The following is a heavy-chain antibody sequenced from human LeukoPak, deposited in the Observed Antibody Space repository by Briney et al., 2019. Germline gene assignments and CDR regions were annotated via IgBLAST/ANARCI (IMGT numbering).Heavy chain of an antibody. CDR2: IIPILGIA. J-gene: IGHJ4*02. D-gene: IGHD1-26*01. CDR1: GGTFSSYA. CDR3: AREGVGASHPPDY. Sequence: PVASVKVSCRASGGTFSSYAISWVRQAPGQGLEWMGRIIPILGIANYAQKFQGRVTITADKSTSTAYMELSSLRSEDTAVYYCAREGVGASHPPDYWGQGTLVTVSS. V-gene: IGHV1-69*04.